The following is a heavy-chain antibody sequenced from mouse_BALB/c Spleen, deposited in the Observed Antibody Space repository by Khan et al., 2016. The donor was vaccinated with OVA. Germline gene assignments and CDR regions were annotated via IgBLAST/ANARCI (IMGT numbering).Heavy chain of an antibody. CDR1: GYTFTDYV. Sequence: VQLQQSGPELVKPGASVKMSCKASGYTFTDYVMHWVKQKPGQGLEWIGYIYPYNDDTESAERFKGKATLTLDKSSSTAYMDLSSLTSEDSSVYYCGRSSTDYYTMEYWGQGTSVTVSS. V-gene: IGHV1S136*01. CDR3: GRSSTDYYTMEY. CDR2: IYPYNDDT. J-gene: IGHJ4*01. D-gene: IGHD2-10*02.